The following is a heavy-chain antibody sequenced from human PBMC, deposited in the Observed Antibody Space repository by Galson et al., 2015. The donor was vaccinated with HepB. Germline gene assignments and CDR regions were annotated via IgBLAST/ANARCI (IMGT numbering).Heavy chain of an antibody. CDR2: IRSKANSYAT. D-gene: IGHD3-16*01. V-gene: IGHV3-73*01. CDR1: GFTFSGSA. Sequence: SLRLSCAASGFTFSGSAMHWVRQASGKGLEWVGRIRSKANSYATAYAASVKGRFTISRDDSKNTAYLQMNSLKTEDTAVYYCTRLGMITIHGMDVWGQGTTVTVSS. CDR3: TRLGMITIHGMDV. J-gene: IGHJ6*02.